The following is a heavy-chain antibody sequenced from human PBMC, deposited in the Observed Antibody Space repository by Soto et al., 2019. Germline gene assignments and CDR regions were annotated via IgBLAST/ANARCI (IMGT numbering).Heavy chain of an antibody. D-gene: IGHD2-15*01. CDR3: AGSPCSGGSCYEGSWFDP. J-gene: IGHJ5*02. V-gene: IGHV4-30-2*01. Sequence: PSETLSLTCAVSGGSISSGGYSWSWIRQPPGKGLEWIGYIYHSGSTYYNPSLKSRVTISVDRSTNQFSLKLSSVTAADTAVYYCAGSPCSGGSCYEGSWFDPWGQGTLVTVSS. CDR2: IYHSGST. CDR1: GGSISSGGYS.